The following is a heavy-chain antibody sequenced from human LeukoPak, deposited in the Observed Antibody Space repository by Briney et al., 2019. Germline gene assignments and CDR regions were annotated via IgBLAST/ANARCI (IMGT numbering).Heavy chain of an antibody. J-gene: IGHJ5*01. CDR1: GGTFSSYA. V-gene: IGHV1-69*05. D-gene: IGHD6-13*01. CDR3: ARGTKHSSSWLVNWFDS. Sequence: SVKVSCKASGGTFSSYAISWVRQAPGQGLEWMGEIIPIFGTANYAQKFQGRVTITTYESTTTAYMELSSLRSEDAAVYYCARGTKHSSSWLVNWFDSWGQGTLVTVSS. CDR2: IIPIFGTA.